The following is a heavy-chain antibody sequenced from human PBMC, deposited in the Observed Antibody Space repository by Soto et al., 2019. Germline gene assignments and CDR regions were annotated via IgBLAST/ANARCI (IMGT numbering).Heavy chain of an antibody. CDR3: ARGTTDYYPVSRIFDF. CDR1: RISVVSRV. CDR2: ITDSGGDA. V-gene: IGHV3-23*01. J-gene: IGHJ4*02. D-gene: IGHD3-10*01. Sequence: PGGSPKIACAASRISVVSRVMSGVRQEPGEGLEWVSTITDSGGDAKYADSVRGRFAISRDNSKKTLYLQMSSLTAEDSAIYYFARGTTDYYPVSRIFDFWGRGTLVTVSS.